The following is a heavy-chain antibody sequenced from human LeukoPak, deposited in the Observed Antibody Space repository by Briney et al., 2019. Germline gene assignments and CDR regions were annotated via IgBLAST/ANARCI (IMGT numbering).Heavy chain of an antibody. Sequence: ASVKVSCKASGFTFSNYDINWVRQAPGQGLEWMGWLNPKSGDTGYAQKFQGRVAMTRNTSITTAYMEVSSLTSEDTAVYYCARDRGIAGHNWFDPWGQGTLVTVSS. V-gene: IGHV1-8*01. CDR3: ARDRGIAGHNWFDP. CDR1: GFTFSNYD. CDR2: LNPKSGDT. D-gene: IGHD6-13*01. J-gene: IGHJ5*02.